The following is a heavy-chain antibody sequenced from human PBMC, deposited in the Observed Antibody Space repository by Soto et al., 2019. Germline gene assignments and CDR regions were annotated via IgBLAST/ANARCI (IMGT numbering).Heavy chain of an antibody. CDR2: ISTSGTT. CDR3: AREAGPDRWFDP. CDR1: GASISSYF. Sequence: PSETLSLTCTVSGASISSYFWTWIRQPAGKGLDWIGRISTSGTTNYNPSLKSRVTMSVDTSKNHFSLNLSSVTAADTAVYYCAREAGPDRWFDPWGQGTQVTVSS. J-gene: IGHJ5*02. D-gene: IGHD6-19*01. V-gene: IGHV4-4*07.